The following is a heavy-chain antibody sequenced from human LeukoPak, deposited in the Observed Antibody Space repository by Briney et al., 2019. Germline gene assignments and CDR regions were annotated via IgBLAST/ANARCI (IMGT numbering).Heavy chain of an antibody. D-gene: IGHD6-19*01. V-gene: IGHV3-23*01. CDR2: ISGSGGST. CDR3: AKDMGRRNFAVDVYYFDY. J-gene: IGHJ4*02. Sequence: GGSLRPSCAASGFTFSSYAMSWVRQAPGKGLEWVSAISGSGGSTYYADSVKGRFTISRDNSKNTLYPQMNSQRAEDTAVYYCAKDMGRRNFAVDVYYFDYWGQGTLVTVSS. CDR1: GFTFSSYA.